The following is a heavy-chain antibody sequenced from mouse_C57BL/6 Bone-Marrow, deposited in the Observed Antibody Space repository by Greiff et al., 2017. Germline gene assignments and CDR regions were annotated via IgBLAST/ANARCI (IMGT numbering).Heavy chain of an antibody. CDR3: QYGNYVHWYFDV. CDR1: GYTFTSYW. V-gene: IGHV1-53*01. D-gene: IGHD2-1*01. CDR2: INPSNGGT. Sequence: QVQLQQPGTELVKPGASVKLSCKASGYTFTSYWMHWVKQRPGQGLAWIGNINPSNGGTNYNEKFKSKATLTVDKSSSTAYMQLSSLTSEDSAVYYCQYGNYVHWYFDVWGTGTTVTVSS. J-gene: IGHJ1*03.